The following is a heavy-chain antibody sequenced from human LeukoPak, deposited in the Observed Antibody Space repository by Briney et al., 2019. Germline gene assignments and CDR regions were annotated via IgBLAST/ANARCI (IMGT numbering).Heavy chain of an antibody. CDR1: GGSISSYY. J-gene: IGHJ4*02. V-gene: IGHV4-59*12. Sequence: SETLSLTCTVSGGSISSYYWSWIRQPPGKGLEWIGYIYYSGSTNYNPSLKSRVTISLDTSKNQFSLKLSSVTAADTAVYYCATEEYSYGYPYDYWGQGTLVTVSS. CDR3: ATEEYSYGYPYDY. CDR2: IYYSGST. D-gene: IGHD5-18*01.